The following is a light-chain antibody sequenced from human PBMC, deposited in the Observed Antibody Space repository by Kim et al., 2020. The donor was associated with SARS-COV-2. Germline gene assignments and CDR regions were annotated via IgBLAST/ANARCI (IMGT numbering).Light chain of an antibody. J-gene: IGLJ2*01. CDR1: SLRSSY. CDR2: GKN. V-gene: IGLV3-19*01. Sequence: SSELTQDPAVSVALGQTVRITCQGDSLRSSYATWYQQKPGQAPLLVIYGKNNRPSGIPDRFSGSLSGNTASLIITGPQAGAEAAYSCHSRDRNNNVLFGG. CDR3: HSRDRNNNVL.